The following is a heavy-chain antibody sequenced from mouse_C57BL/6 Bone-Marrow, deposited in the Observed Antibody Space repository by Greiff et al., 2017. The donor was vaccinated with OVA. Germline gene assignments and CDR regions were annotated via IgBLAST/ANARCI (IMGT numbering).Heavy chain of an antibody. Sequence: QVQLQQPGAELVKPGASVKLSCKASGYTFTGYWMHWVKQSHGRGLEWIGWIDPKSGGTKYNEKFKGKATLTVDKPSSTAYMQLSSLPSEDSAVYYCAIYYDYSGAWFAYWGQGTLVTVSA. D-gene: IGHD2-4*01. V-gene: IGHV1-72*01. CDR3: AIYYDYSGAWFAY. CDR1: GYTFTGYW. J-gene: IGHJ3*01. CDR2: IDPKSGGT.